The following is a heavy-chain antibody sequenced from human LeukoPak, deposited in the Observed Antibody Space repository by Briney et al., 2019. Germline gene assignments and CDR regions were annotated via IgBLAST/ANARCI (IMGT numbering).Heavy chain of an antibody. CDR1: GGSISSSTYY. CDR2: IYYSGST. J-gene: IGHJ6*03. D-gene: IGHD2/OR15-2a*01. CDR3: ARHVTVIHYYYYVDV. Sequence: SETLSLTCTASGGSISSSTYYWDWIRQPPGKGLEWIGSIYYSGSTYYNPSLKSRVTISVDTSKNQFSLKLTSVTAADTAVYYCARHVTVIHYYYYVDVWGKGTTVTVSS. V-gene: IGHV4-39*01.